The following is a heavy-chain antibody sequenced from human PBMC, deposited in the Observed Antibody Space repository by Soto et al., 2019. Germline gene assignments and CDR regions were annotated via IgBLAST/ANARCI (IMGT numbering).Heavy chain of an antibody. V-gene: IGHV1-18*01. D-gene: IGHD4-4*01. CDR1: GYTFTSYG. J-gene: IGHJ4*02. CDR2: ISAYNGNT. CDR3: ARAQRLDYSNFDDY. Sequence: ASVKVSCKASGYTFTSYGISWVLQAPGQGLEWMGWISAYNGNTNYAQKLQGRVTMTTDTSTSTAYMELRSLRSDDTAVYYCARAQRLDYSNFDDYCGQGTLVTVSS.